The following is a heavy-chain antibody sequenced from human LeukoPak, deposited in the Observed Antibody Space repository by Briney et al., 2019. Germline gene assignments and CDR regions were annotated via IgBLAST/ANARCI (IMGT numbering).Heavy chain of an antibody. CDR1: EFAFSTYE. Sequence: GGSLRLSCVASEFAFSTYEMNWVRQAPGKGLEWVSYISTGGSTVYYADSVKGRFTISRDDAKNSMYLQMDSLRAEDTAVYYCARSPANWNYASDCWGQGTLVAVSS. V-gene: IGHV3-48*03. CDR3: ARSPANWNYASDC. CDR2: ISTGGSTV. D-gene: IGHD1-7*01. J-gene: IGHJ4*02.